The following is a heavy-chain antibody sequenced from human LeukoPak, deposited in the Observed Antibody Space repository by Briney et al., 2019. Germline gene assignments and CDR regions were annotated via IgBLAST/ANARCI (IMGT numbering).Heavy chain of an antibody. CDR2: ISCSGGST. J-gene: IGHJ4*02. D-gene: IGHD3-22*01. CDR1: GFTFSSYA. Sequence: PGGSLRLSCAASGFTFSSYAMSWVPQAPGKGLEWVSAISCSGGSTYYADSVKGRFTISRDNSKNTLYLQMNSLRAEDTAVYYCANTEDYYDSSGSTPYYFDYWGQGTLVTVSA. V-gene: IGHV3-23*01. CDR3: ANTEDYYDSSGSTPYYFDY.